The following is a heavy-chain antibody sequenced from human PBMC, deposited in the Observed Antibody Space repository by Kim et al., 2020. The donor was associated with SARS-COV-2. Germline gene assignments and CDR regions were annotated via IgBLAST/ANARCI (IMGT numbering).Heavy chain of an antibody. Sequence: GTNYAQKFQGRVTMTRDTSISTAYMELSRLRYDDTAVYYCARDASGYADYWGQGTLVTVSS. J-gene: IGHJ4*02. CDR3: ARDASGYADY. V-gene: IGHV1-2*02. D-gene: IGHD5-12*01. CDR2: GT.